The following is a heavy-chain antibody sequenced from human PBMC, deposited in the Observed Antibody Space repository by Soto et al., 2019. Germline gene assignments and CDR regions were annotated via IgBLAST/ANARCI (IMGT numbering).Heavy chain of an antibody. D-gene: IGHD6-13*01. J-gene: IGHJ5*02. CDR2: MNPNSGNT. Sequence: ASVKVSCKASGYTFTSYDINWVRQATGQGLEWMGWMNPNSGNTGYAQKFQGRVTMTRNTSISTAYMELSSLRSEDTAVYYCARGLVPALRRYSSSRDYPWGQGTLVTVSS. CDR3: ARGLVPALRRYSSSRDYP. V-gene: IGHV1-8*01. CDR1: GYTFTSYD.